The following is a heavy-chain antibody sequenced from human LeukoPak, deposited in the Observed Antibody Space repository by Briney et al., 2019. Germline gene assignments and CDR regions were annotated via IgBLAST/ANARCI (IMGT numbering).Heavy chain of an antibody. J-gene: IGHJ4*02. CDR3: ARDPWHWLGPPLDF. D-gene: IGHD6-19*01. Sequence: GGSLRLSCAASGFTFSSYSMNWVRQAPGKGLEWVSSISSSSSYIYYADSVKGRFTISRDNAKNSLYLQMNSLRAEDTAVYYCARDPWHWLGPPLDFWGQGTLVTVSS. CDR1: GFTFSSYS. CDR2: ISSSSSYI. V-gene: IGHV3-21*01.